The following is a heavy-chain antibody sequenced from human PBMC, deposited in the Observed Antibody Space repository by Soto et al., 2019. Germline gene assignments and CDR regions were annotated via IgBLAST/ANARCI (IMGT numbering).Heavy chain of an antibody. D-gene: IGHD4-17*01. Sequence: SLTCAVYGGSFSGYYWSWIRQPPGKGLEWIGEINHSGSTNYNPSLKSRVTISVDTSKNQFSLKLSSVTAADTAVYYCARGRGSTVITRYYYYGMDVWGQGTTVTVSS. CDR1: GGSFSGYY. J-gene: IGHJ6*02. CDR2: INHSGST. V-gene: IGHV4-34*01. CDR3: ARGRGSTVITRYYYYGMDV.